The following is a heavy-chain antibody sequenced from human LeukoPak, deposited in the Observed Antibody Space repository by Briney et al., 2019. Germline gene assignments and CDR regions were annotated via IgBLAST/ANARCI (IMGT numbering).Heavy chain of an antibody. CDR3: ARDLSVGAKPDLGFDY. Sequence: GGSLRLSCAASGFTFSSYNMNWVRQAPGQGLEWVSSISSSSTYIYYADSMKGRFTISRDDAKNSLYLQMNSLRAEGTAVYYCARDLSVGAKPDLGFDYWGQGSLVTVSS. CDR1: GFTFSSYN. J-gene: IGHJ4*02. CDR2: ISSSSTYI. V-gene: IGHV3-21*01. D-gene: IGHD1-26*01.